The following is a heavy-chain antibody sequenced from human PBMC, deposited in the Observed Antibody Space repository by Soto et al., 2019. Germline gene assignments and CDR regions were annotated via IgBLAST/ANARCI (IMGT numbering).Heavy chain of an antibody. D-gene: IGHD3-3*01. CDR1: GFTFITYW. CDR2: IKQEGSEK. Sequence: GGSLRLSCAPSGFTFITYWMSWARQAPGKGLEWLANIKQEGSEKYYVDSVKGRFTISRDNAKNSLYLQMNSLRAEDTAVYYCARGHGEDFWSGYYLYYFDYWGQGTLVTVSS. CDR3: ARGHGEDFWSGYYLYYFDY. V-gene: IGHV3-7*05. J-gene: IGHJ4*02.